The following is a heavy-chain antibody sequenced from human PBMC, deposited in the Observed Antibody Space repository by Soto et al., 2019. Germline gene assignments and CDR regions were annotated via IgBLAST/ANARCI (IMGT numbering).Heavy chain of an antibody. V-gene: IGHV1-58*01. CDR3: APHRRYDFCRGYYDYYFNGMDV. Sequence: SVKVSCKASGFTFTSSAVQWVRQARGQRLEWIGWIVVGSGNTNYAQKFQERVTITRDMSTSTAYMELSSLRSEDTAVYYCAPHRRYDFCRGYYDYYFNGMDVWGHGTTVT. CDR2: IVVGSGNT. CDR1: GFTFTSSA. D-gene: IGHD3-3*01. J-gene: IGHJ6*02.